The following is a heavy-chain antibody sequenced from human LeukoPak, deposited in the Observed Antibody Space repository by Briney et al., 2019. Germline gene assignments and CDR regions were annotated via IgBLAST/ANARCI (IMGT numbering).Heavy chain of an antibody. V-gene: IGHV4-59*01. CDR2: IYYSGST. CDR1: GGSISSYY. CDR3: ARVKSSSWAYYYYYGMDV. Sequence: SETLSLTCTVSGGSISSYYWSWIRQPPGKGLEWIGYIYYSGSTNYNPSLKSRVTISVDTSKNQFSLKLSSVTAADTAVYYCARVKSSSWAYYYYYGMDVWGQGTTVTVSS. J-gene: IGHJ6*02. D-gene: IGHD6-13*01.